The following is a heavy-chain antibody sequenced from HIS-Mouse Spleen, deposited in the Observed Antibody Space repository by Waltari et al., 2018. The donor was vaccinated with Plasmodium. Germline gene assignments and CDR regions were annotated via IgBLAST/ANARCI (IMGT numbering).Heavy chain of an antibody. CDR1: GGSLRSSY. J-gene: IGHJ3*02. Sequence: QVQLQESGPGLVKPSETLSLTCTVSGGSLRSSYWSWIRQPPGKGLEWIGYISYSGSTNYNPSLKSRVTISVDTSKNQFSLKLSSVTAADTAVYYCARVGRRIWGAFDIWGQGTMVTVSS. V-gene: IGHV4-59*01. CDR2: ISYSGST. CDR3: ARVGRRIWGAFDI. D-gene: IGHD3-16*01.